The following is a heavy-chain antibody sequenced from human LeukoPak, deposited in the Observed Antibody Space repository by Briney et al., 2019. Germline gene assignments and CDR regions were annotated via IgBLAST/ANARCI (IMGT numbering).Heavy chain of an antibody. CDR2: IYTSGST. CDR3: ARDECPLWSISCHRGFDP. CDR1: GGSISNSGYF. J-gene: IGHJ5*02. Sequence: SETLSLTCIVSGGSISNSGYFWGWIRQPPGKGLEWIGRIYTSGSTNYNPSLKSRVTMSVDTSKNQFSLKLSSVTAADTAMYYCARDECPLWSISCHRGFDPWGQGLLVTVSS. D-gene: IGHD2-2*02. V-gene: IGHV4-39*07.